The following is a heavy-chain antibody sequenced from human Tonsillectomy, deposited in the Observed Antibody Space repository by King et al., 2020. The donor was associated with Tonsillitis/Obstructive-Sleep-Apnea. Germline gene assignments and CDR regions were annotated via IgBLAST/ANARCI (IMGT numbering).Heavy chain of an antibody. J-gene: IGHJ4*02. Sequence: VQLVESGGGVVQPGRSLRLSCAASGFTFRTYGMHWVRQPPGKGLEWVAVIWFDGSKKYYADSVKGRFTISRDNSKNTVYLQMNSVRAEDTAVYYCTRVRGRGVDYWGQGTLVNVPS. CDR3: TRVRGRGVDY. V-gene: IGHV3-33*01. CDR1: GFTFRTYG. D-gene: IGHD3-10*01. CDR2: IWFDGSKK.